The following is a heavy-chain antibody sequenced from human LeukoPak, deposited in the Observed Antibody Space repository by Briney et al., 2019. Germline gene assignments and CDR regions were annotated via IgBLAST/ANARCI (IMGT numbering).Heavy chain of an antibody. Sequence: GGSLRLSCAASRFTFGTYAMSWVRQASGKGLEWVSTISGSGSSTYYADSVKGRFTISRDNSKNTLYLQMNSLRAEDTAVYYCAKTYYYGSGSPSEGDWYFDLWGRGALVTVSS. CDR3: AKTYYYGSGSPSEGDWYFDL. CDR1: RFTFGTYA. V-gene: IGHV3-23*01. D-gene: IGHD3-10*01. CDR2: ISGSGSST. J-gene: IGHJ2*01.